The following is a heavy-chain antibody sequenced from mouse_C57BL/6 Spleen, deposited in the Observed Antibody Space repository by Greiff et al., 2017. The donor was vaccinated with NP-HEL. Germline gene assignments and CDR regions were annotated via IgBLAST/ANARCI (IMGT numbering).Heavy chain of an antibody. V-gene: IGHV8-8*01. D-gene: IGHD2-4*01. CDR2: IWWDDDK. CDR1: GFSLSTFGMG. Sequence: QVTLKVSGPGILQPSQTLSLPCSFSGFSLSTFGMGVGWIRQPSGKGLEWLAHIWWDDDKYYNPAQKSRLTISKDTSKNQVFLKSANVDTADTATYYCARMTDYDYMWYAYWGQGTLVTVSA. J-gene: IGHJ3*01. CDR3: ARMTDYDYMWYAY.